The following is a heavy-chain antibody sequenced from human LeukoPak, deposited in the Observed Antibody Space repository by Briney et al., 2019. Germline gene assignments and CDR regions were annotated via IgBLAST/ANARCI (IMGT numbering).Heavy chain of an antibody. Sequence: GGSLRLSCAASGFTFSSYTMSWVRQAPGKGLEWVSGVSGSGGNIHYADSVKGRFTISRDNSKNTLYLQMNSLRAEDTAVYYCAASLPNIVVVPATKGPFVYWGQGALVTVSS. J-gene: IGHJ4*02. V-gene: IGHV3-23*01. CDR1: GFTFSSYT. CDR2: VSGSGGNI. D-gene: IGHD2-2*01. CDR3: AASLPNIVVVPATKGPFVY.